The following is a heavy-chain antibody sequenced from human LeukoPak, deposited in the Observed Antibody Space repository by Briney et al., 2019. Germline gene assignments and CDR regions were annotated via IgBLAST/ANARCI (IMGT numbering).Heavy chain of an antibody. V-gene: IGHV3-30*02. D-gene: IGHD3-16*01. J-gene: IGHJ4*02. CDR2: IQYDGSDI. CDR1: GFTFSSYG. CDR3: AQDVPIERVPGFGPGY. Sequence: GGSLRLSCAASGFTFSSYGIHWVRQAPGKGLEWVTFIQYDGSDIFYADSVRGRFTISRDNSKNTVYLQMNSLTTEDTAVYFCAQDVPIERVPGFGPGYWGQGTLVTVST.